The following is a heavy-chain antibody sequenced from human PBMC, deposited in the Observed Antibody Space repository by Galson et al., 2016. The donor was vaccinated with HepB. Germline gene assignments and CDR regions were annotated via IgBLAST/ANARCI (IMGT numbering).Heavy chain of an antibody. V-gene: IGHV3-11*01. CDR1: GFTFSDYY. D-gene: IGHD6-6*01. CDR2: LDSSRSIT. J-gene: IGHJ4*02. Sequence: SLRLSCAASGFTFSDYYMSWVRQAPGKGLECIADLDSSRSITYYADSVKGRFTITRDNAKTPLYLQMSRLRPNDTGFYYCATTRLVDNCGQGILGTVSS. CDR3: ATTRLVDN.